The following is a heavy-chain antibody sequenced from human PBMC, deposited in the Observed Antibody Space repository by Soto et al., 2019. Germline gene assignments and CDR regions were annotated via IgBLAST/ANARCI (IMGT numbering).Heavy chain of an antibody. Sequence: QVQLVQSGAEVKKPGSSVKVSCKASGGTFSSYTISWVRQAPGQGLEWMGRIIPILGIANYAQKFQGRVTITEDKSKSTAYMELSSLRSEDTAVYYCARDFWRYSGYDGYDYWGQGTLVTVSS. CDR3: ARDFWRYSGYDGYDY. CDR1: GGTFSSYT. D-gene: IGHD5-12*01. CDR2: IIPILGIA. J-gene: IGHJ4*02. V-gene: IGHV1-69*08.